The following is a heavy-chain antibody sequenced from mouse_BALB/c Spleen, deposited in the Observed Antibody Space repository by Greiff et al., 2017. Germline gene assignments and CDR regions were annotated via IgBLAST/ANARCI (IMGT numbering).Heavy chain of an antibody. Sequence: QVQLQQSGPELVKPGASVRISCKASGYTFTSYYIHWVKQRPGQGLEWIGWIYPGNVNTKYNEKFKGKATLTADKSSSTAYMQLSSLTSEDSAVYFCARGDYYGYDYYAMDYWGQGTSVTVSS. CDR1: GYTFTSYY. V-gene: IGHV1S56*01. CDR2: IYPGNVNT. J-gene: IGHJ4*01. CDR3: ARGDYYGYDYYAMDY. D-gene: IGHD2-2*01.